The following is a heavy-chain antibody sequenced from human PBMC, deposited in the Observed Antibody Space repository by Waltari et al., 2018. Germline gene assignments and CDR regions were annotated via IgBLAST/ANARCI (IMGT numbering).Heavy chain of an antibody. CDR3: AREPIYSSGWYRAFDI. CDR1: GYTFTSYY. Sequence: QVQLVQSGAEVKKPGASVKVSCKASGYTFTSYYMHWVRQAPGQGLEWMGIINPSGGSTSYAQKFQDRVTMTRDTSTSTVYMELSSLRSEDTAVYYCAREPIYSSGWYRAFDIWGQGTMVTVSS. V-gene: IGHV1-46*03. J-gene: IGHJ3*02. D-gene: IGHD6-19*01. CDR2: INPSGGST.